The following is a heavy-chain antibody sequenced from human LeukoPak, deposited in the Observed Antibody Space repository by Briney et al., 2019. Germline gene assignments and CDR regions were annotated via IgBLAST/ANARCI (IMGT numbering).Heavy chain of an antibody. Sequence: KPSETLSLTCTVSGGSISSSSYYWGWIRQPPGKGLEWIGSIYYSGSTYYNPSLKSRVTISVDTSKNQFSLKLSSVTAADTAVYYCARVRVWAARPMDVWGKGTTVTVSS. V-gene: IGHV4-39*07. CDR2: IYYSGST. D-gene: IGHD2-15*01. CDR3: ARVRVWAARPMDV. J-gene: IGHJ6*03. CDR1: GGSISSSSYY.